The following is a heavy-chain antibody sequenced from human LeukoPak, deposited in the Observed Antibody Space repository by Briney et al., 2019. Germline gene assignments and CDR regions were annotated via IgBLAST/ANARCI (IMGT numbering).Heavy chain of an antibody. D-gene: IGHD3-10*01. CDR1: GGSFSGYY. Sequence: SETLSLTCAVYGGSFSGYYWSWIRQPPGKGLEWIGSIYYSGSTYYNPSLKSRVTISVDTSKNQFSLKLSSVTAADTAVYYCASTQGGGSGSYYDYWGQGTLVTVSS. V-gene: IGHV4-34*01. CDR2: IYYSGST. CDR3: ASTQGGGSGSYYDY. J-gene: IGHJ4*02.